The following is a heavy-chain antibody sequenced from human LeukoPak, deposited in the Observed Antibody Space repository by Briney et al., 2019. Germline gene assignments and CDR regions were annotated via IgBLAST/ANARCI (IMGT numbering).Heavy chain of an antibody. CDR1: GFTFSSYS. Sequence: GGSLRLSCAASGFTFSSYSMNWVRQAPGKGLEWVSSISSSSSYIYYADSVKGRFTISRDNAKNSLYLQMDSLRAEDTAVYYCARDRATYYDILTGYHTAPYYYYGMDVWGQGTTVTVSS. D-gene: IGHD3-9*01. J-gene: IGHJ6*02. CDR2: ISSSSSYI. CDR3: ARDRATYYDILTGYHTAPYYYYGMDV. V-gene: IGHV3-21*01.